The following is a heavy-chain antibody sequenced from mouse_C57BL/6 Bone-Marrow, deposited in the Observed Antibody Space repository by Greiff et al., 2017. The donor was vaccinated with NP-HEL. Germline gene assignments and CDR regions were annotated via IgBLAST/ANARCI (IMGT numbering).Heavy chain of an antibody. D-gene: IGHD2-2*01. CDR1: GYTFTSYW. CDR3: AIYGYDDGGFAY. CDR2: IDPYDSYT. J-gene: IGHJ3*01. Sequence: QVQLQQPGAELVRPGTSVKLSCKASGYTFTSYWMHWVKQRPGQGLEWIGVIDPYDSYTNYHQKFKGKATLTVDTSSLTAYMQLSSLTSEDSAVYYCAIYGYDDGGFAYWGQGTLVTVTA. V-gene: IGHV1-59*01.